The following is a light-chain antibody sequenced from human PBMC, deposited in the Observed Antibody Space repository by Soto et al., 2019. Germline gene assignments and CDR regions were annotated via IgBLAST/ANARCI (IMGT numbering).Light chain of an antibody. CDR3: TSYTGSNNLYV. J-gene: IGLJ1*01. V-gene: IGLV2-8*01. CDR1: SSDVGGYHY. Sequence: LTQPPSASGSPGQSVTISCTGTSSDVGGYHYVAWYQQHPGKAPKLMIYEVSKRPSGVPDRFSGSKSGNTASLTVSGLQAEDEADYYCTSYTGSNNLYVFGTGTKVTVL. CDR2: EVS.